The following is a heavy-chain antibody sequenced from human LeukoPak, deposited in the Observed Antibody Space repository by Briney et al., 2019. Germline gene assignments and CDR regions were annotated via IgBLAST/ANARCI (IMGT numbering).Heavy chain of an antibody. V-gene: IGHV4-30-2*01. CDR3: ARGRGNWNYGYYYYGMDV. Sequence: SQTLSLTCSVSGGSISRSDYYWSWIRQPPGKGLEWIGYIYHSGSTYYNPSLKSRVTISVDRSKNQFSLKLSSVTAADTAVYYCARGRGNWNYGYYYYGMDVWGQGTTVTVSS. J-gene: IGHJ6*02. D-gene: IGHD1-7*01. CDR2: IYHSGST. CDR1: GGSISRSDYY.